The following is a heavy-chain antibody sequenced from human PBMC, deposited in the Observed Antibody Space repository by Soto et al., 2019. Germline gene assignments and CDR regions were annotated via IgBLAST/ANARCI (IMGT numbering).Heavy chain of an antibody. V-gene: IGHV4-30-4*01. CDR2: IYYSGST. D-gene: IGHD2-15*01. CDR3: ARVLGYCSGGSCYSVRFDP. CDR1: GGSISSGDYY. Sequence: KASETLSLTCTVSGGSISSGDYYWSWILQPPGKGLEWIGYIYYSGSTYYNPSLKSRVTISVDTSKNQFSLKLSSVTAADTAVYYCARVLGYCSGGSCYSVRFDPWGQGTLVTVSS. J-gene: IGHJ5*02.